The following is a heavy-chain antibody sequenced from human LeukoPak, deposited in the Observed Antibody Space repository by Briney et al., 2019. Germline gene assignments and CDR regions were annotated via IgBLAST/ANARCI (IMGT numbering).Heavy chain of an antibody. D-gene: IGHD3-22*01. Sequence: GGSLRLSCTASEFSFSRYSMHWVRQAPGKGLEWVSSITSTSNYKNYADSVKGRFTISRDNTKNSLFLQMDGLRAEDTAVYYCAKTYYYDSSGYYYLGWFDPWGQGTLVTVSS. V-gene: IGHV3-21*01. CDR2: ITSTSNYK. J-gene: IGHJ5*02. CDR1: EFSFSRYS. CDR3: AKTYYYDSSGYYYLGWFDP.